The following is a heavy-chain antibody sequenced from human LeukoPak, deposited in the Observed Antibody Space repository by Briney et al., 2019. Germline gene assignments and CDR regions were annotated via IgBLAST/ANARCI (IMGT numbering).Heavy chain of an antibody. D-gene: IGHD5-12*01. J-gene: IGHJ4*02. CDR3: ASDIVATIKGAFDY. CDR2: ISSSSSYI. V-gene: IGHV3-21*01. Sequence: GGSLRLSCAASGFTFSSYSMNWVRQAPGKGLEWVSSISSSSSYIYYADSVKGRFTISRDNAKNSLYLQMNSLRAEDTAVYYCASDIVATIKGAFDYWGPGTLVTVSS. CDR1: GFTFSSYS.